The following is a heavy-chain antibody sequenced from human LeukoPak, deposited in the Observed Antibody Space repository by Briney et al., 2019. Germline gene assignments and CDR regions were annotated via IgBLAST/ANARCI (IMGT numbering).Heavy chain of an antibody. V-gene: IGHV3-11*01. Sequence: GSLEIPFSAPGFPFHYYYMSWVRQGPGKGVEGVSYISSSGSTIYYADSVKGRFTISRDNAKNSLYLQMNSLRAEDTAVYYCARGSLVVVSTFDYWGQGTLVTVSS. CDR1: GFPFHYYY. D-gene: IGHD3-22*01. CDR2: ISSSGSTI. CDR3: ARGSLVVVSTFDY. J-gene: IGHJ4*02.